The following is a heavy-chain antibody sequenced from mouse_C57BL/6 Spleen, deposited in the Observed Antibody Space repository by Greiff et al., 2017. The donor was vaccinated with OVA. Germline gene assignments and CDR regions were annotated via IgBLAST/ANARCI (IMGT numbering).Heavy chain of an antibody. CDR3: AGDYSNYWFAY. V-gene: IGHV1-59*01. CDR1: GYTFTSYW. D-gene: IGHD2-5*01. J-gene: IGHJ3*01. CDR2: IDPSDSYT. Sequence: QVQLQQPGAELVRPGTSVKLSCKASGYTFTSYWMHWVKQRPGQGLEWIGVIDPSDSYTNYNQKFKGKATLTVDTSSSTAYMQLSSLTSEDAAVYYCAGDYSNYWFAYWGQGTLVTVSA.